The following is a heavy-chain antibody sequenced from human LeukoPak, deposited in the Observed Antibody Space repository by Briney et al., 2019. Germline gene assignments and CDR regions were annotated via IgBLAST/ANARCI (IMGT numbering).Heavy chain of an antibody. CDR2: ISWNSGSI. CDR3: AKVGSGLENYFDY. D-gene: IGHD5-24*01. Sequence: WVRQAPGKGLEWVSGISWNSGSIGYADSVKGRFTISRDNAKNSLYLQMNSLRAEDTALYYCAKVGSGLENYFDYWGRGTLVTVSS. J-gene: IGHJ4*02. V-gene: IGHV3-9*01.